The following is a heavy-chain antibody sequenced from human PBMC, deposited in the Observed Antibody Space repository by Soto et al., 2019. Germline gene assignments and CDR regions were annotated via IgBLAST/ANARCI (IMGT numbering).Heavy chain of an antibody. CDR3: AKGIYSSSYDGYYYYYGMDV. D-gene: IGHD6-6*01. Sequence: GGSLRLSCAASGFTFSSYAMSWVRQAPGKGLEWVSAISGSGGSTYYADSVKGRFTISRDNSKNTLYLQMNSLRAEDTAVYYCAKGIYSSSYDGYYYYYGMDVWGQGTTVTVSS. CDR1: GFTFSSYA. V-gene: IGHV3-23*01. CDR2: ISGSGGST. J-gene: IGHJ6*02.